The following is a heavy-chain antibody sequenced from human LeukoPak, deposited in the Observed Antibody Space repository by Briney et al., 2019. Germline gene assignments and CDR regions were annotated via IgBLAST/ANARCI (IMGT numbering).Heavy chain of an antibody. J-gene: IGHJ6*03. CDR1: GYTFTSHD. CDR3: ARDSHIRYYYYMDV. V-gene: IGHV1-46*01. CDR2: INPSGGST. Sequence: VASVKVSCKASGYTFTSHDINWVRQATGQGLEWMGIINPSGGSTSYAQKFQGRVTMTRDMSTSTVYMELSSLRSEDTAVYYCARDSHIRYYYYMDVWGKGTTVTVSS.